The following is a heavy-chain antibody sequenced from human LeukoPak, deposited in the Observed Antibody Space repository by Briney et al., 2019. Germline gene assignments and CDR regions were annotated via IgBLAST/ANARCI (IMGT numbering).Heavy chain of an antibody. CDR3: ARGGEYLPKNWFDP. CDR1: GGSISSGGYS. D-gene: IGHD3-10*01. Sequence: SETLFLTCAVSGGSISSGGYSWSWIRQPPGKGLEWIGYIYHSGSTYYNPSLKSRVTISVDRSKNQFSLKVSSVTAADTAVYYCARGGEYLPKNWFDPWGQGTLVTVSS. V-gene: IGHV4-30-2*01. CDR2: IYHSGST. J-gene: IGHJ5*02.